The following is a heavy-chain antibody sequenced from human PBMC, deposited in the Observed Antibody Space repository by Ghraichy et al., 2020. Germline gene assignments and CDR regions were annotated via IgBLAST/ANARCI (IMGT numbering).Heavy chain of an antibody. CDR2: IYYTGSS. Sequence: GSLRLSCTVSGGSISNFYWNWIRQPPGKGLEWIGYIYYTGSSDYNPSLKSRVTIAVDTSKNQFSLKLSSMGAADTAVYYCAGDSYGGEYWGQGILVTVSS. J-gene: IGHJ4*02. D-gene: IGHD2/OR15-2a*01. V-gene: IGHV4-59*01. CDR1: GGSISNFY. CDR3: AGDSYGGEY.